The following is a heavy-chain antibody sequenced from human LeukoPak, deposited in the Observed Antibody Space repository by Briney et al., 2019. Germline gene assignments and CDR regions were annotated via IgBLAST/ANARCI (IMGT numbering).Heavy chain of an antibody. Sequence: GGSLRLSCSASGFTFGDYAMSWVRQAPGKGLEWVGFIQAKAYGGATKYAASVNGRFSISRDDSQSIANLQMNDLKTEDTAVYYCTRAPHPRCSSSGCYLDYWGQGTLVTVSS. CDR3: TRAPHPRCSSSGCYLDY. V-gene: IGHV3-49*04. J-gene: IGHJ4*02. D-gene: IGHD2-2*01. CDR1: GFTFGDYA. CDR2: IQAKAYGGAT.